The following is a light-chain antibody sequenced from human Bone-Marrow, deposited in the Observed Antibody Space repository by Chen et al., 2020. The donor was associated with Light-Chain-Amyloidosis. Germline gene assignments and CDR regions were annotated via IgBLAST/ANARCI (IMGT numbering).Light chain of an antibody. CDR2: GPT. CDR1: SSNSGANYD. V-gene: IGLV1-40*01. J-gene: IGLJ3*02. CDR3: QSYDRSLSGSV. Sequence: QSVLTQPPSVSGAPGQRLTIPCTGSSSNSGANYDVHWYQPLPGTAPKPLIFGPTNRPSGGPDRFSGSKSGTSASLAITGLQAEDEADYYCQSYDRSLSGSVFGGGTKLTVL.